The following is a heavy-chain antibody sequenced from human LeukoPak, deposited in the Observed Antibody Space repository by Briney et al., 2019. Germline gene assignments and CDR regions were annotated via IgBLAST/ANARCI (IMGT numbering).Heavy chain of an antibody. CDR2: ISSTSSYI. D-gene: IGHD1-26*01. J-gene: IGHJ4*02. Sequence: GGSLRLSCAASGFTFSTYSMNWVRQAPGKGLEWVSSISSTSSYIYYADSVKGRFTISRDNAKNSLYLQMNSLRAEDTAVYYCARSISGSYLLDYWGQGTLVTVSS. V-gene: IGHV3-21*01. CDR3: ARSISGSYLLDY. CDR1: GFTFSTYS.